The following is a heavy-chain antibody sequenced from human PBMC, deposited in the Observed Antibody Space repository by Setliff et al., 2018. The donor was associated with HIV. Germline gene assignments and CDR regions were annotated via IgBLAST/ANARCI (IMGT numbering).Heavy chain of an antibody. Sequence: GGSLRLSCAASGLTFSSHGMHWVRQAPGKGLEWVAFIRYDGSNKYYADSVKGRFTISRDNSKNTLYLQMNSLTTEDTAVYYCEREACSGGTCHDHGYWGQGTLVTVSS. CDR1: GLTFSSHG. D-gene: IGHD2-15*01. J-gene: IGHJ4*02. V-gene: IGHV3-30*02. CDR2: IRYDGSNK. CDR3: EREACSGGTCHDHGY.